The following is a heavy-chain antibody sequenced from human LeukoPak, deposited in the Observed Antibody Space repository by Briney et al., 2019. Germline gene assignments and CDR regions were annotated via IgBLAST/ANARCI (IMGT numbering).Heavy chain of an antibody. D-gene: IGHD3-3*01. CDR2: ISYDGSNK. CDR3: ARDREYYDFWSDYGPPAGAFDI. V-gene: IGHV3-30-3*01. Sequence: GRSLRLSCAASGFTFSSYAMHWVRQAPGKGLEWVAVISYDGSNKYYADSVKGRFTISRDNSKNTLYLQMNSLRAEDTAVYYCARDREYYDFWSDYGPPAGAFDIWGQGTKVTVSS. J-gene: IGHJ3*02. CDR1: GFTFSSYA.